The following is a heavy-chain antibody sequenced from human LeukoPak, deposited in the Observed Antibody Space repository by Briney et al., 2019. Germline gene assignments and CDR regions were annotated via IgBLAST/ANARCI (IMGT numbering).Heavy chain of an antibody. J-gene: IGHJ4*02. CDR2: ISYDGSNK. V-gene: IGHV3-30*04. CDR1: GFTFSSYA. CDR3: AREYAAAGYFDY. D-gene: IGHD6-13*01. Sequence: PGGSLRLSCAASGFTFSSYAMHWVRQAPGEGLEWVAVISYDGSNKYYADSVKGRFTISRDNSKNTLYLQMNSLRAEDTAVYYCAREYAAAGYFDYWGQGTLVTVSS.